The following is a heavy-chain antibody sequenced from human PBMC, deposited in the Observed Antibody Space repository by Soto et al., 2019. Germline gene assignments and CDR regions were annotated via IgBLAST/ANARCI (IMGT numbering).Heavy chain of an antibody. CDR2: ISAYNGNT. Sequence: ASVKVSCKASGYTFTSYGISWVRQAPGQGLEWMGWISAYNGNTNYAQKLQGRVTMTTDTSTSKAYMELRSLRSDDTAVYYCARDLSSYYYDSSGVSYFDYWGQGTLVTVSS. CDR3: ARDLSSYYYDSSGVSYFDY. V-gene: IGHV1-18*04. D-gene: IGHD3-22*01. CDR1: GYTFTSYG. J-gene: IGHJ4*02.